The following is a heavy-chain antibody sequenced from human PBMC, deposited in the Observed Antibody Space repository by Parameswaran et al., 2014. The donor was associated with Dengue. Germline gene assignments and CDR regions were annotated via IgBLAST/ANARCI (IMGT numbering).Heavy chain of an antibody. V-gene: IGHV4-34*01. Sequence: PGKGLEWIGEINHSGSTNYNPSLKSRVTISVDTSKNQFSLKLSSVTAADTAVYYCARGRRYSGYDSGRYYYMDVWGKGTTVTVSS. CDR3: ARGRRYSGYDSGRYYYMDV. J-gene: IGHJ6*03. CDR2: INHSGST. D-gene: IGHD5-12*01.